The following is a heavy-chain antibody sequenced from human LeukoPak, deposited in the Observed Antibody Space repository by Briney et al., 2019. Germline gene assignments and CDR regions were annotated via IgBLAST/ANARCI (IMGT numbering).Heavy chain of an antibody. CDR3: ARGANVDTAMVEY. V-gene: IGHV1-69*06. CDR2: IIPIFGTA. J-gene: IGHJ4*02. D-gene: IGHD5-18*01. Sequence: SVKVSCKASGGTFSSYAISWVRQAPGQGLEWMGGIIPIFGTANYAQKFQGRVTITADKSTSTAYMELSRLRSDDTAVYYCARGANVDTAMVEYWGQGTLVTVSS. CDR1: GGTFSSYA.